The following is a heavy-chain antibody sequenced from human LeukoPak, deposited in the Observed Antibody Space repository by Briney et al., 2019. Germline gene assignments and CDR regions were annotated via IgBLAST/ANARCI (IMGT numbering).Heavy chain of an antibody. Sequence: SVKVSCKASGGTFSSYAISWVRQAPGQGLEWMGRIIPIFGIANYAQKFQGRVTITADKSTSTAYMELSSLRSEDTAVYYCASSRRGYSSGWYVDWGQGTLVTVSS. V-gene: IGHV1-69*04. D-gene: IGHD6-19*01. CDR1: GGTFSSYA. CDR2: IIPIFGIA. J-gene: IGHJ4*02. CDR3: ASSRRGYSSGWYVD.